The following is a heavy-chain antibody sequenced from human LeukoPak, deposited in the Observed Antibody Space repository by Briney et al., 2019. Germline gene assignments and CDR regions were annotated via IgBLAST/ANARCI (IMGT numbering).Heavy chain of an antibody. D-gene: IGHD2-15*01. CDR1: GGSFSGYY. V-gene: IGHV4-34*01. CDR3: ARAGYCSGGSCTLDY. Sequence: KTSETLSLTCAVCGGSFSGYYWSWIRQPPGKGLEWIGEINHSGNTNYNPSLKSRVTISVDTSKNQFSLRLSSVTAADTAVYYCARAGYCSGGSCTLDYWGQGTLVTVSS. J-gene: IGHJ4*02. CDR2: INHSGNT.